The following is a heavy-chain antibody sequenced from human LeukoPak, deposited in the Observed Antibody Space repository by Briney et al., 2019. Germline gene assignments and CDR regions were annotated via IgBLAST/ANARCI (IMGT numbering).Heavy chain of an antibody. CDR2: IYYSGST. Sequence: SETLSLTCTVSGGSISSSSYYWGWIRQPPGKGLEWIGSIYYSGSTNYNPSLKSRVTISVDTSKNQFSLKLSSVTAADTAVYYCARGIFGLYRGYDYWGQGTLVTVSS. J-gene: IGHJ4*02. D-gene: IGHD3/OR15-3a*01. V-gene: IGHV4-39*07. CDR1: GGSISSSSYY. CDR3: ARGIFGLYRGYDY.